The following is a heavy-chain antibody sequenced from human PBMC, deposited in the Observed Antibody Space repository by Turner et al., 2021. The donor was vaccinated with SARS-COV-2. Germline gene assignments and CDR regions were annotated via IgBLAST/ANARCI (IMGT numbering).Heavy chain of an antibody. CDR2: IYSGGST. J-gene: IGHJ6*02. CDR3: ARGGHYYYGLDV. Sequence: EVQLVDSGGGLFQPGGSLRLSCAASGVTVSSNYMSWVRQAPGKGLEWVSVIYSGGSTFYSDSVKGRFTISRDNSKNTLYLQMNSLRAEDTAVYYCARGGHYYYGLDVWGQGTTVTVSS. CDR1: GVTVSSNY. V-gene: IGHV3-53*01. D-gene: IGHD3-10*01.